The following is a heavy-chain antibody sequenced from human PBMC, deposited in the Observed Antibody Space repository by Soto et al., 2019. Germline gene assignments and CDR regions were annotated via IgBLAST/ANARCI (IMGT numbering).Heavy chain of an antibody. Sequence: GGSLRLSCTASGFTFGDYAMSWFRQAPGKGLEWVGFIRSKAYGGTTEYAASVKGRFTISRDDSKSIAYLQMNSLKTEDTAVYYCTSGGSLWFGELLAFDPWGQGTLVTVSS. CDR1: GFTFGDYA. J-gene: IGHJ5*02. CDR3: TSGGSLWFGELLAFDP. V-gene: IGHV3-49*03. CDR2: IRSKAYGGTT. D-gene: IGHD3-10*01.